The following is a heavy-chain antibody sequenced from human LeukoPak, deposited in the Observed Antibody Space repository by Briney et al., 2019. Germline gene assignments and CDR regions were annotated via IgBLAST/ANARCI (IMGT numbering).Heavy chain of an antibody. Sequence: PGGSLRLSCAASGFTFSSYWVSWVRQAPGKGLEWVANIKQDGSEKYYVDSVKGRFTISRDNAKNSLYLQMNSLRAEDTAVYYCARMGPNGDHEDYWGQGALVTVSS. CDR2: IKQDGSEK. V-gene: IGHV3-7*01. CDR3: ARMGPNGDHEDY. J-gene: IGHJ4*02. CDR1: GFTFSSYW. D-gene: IGHD4-17*01.